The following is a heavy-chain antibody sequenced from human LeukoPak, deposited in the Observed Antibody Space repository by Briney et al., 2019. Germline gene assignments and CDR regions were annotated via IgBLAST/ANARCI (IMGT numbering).Heavy chain of an antibody. CDR2: ISSSSSYT. J-gene: IGHJ4*02. Sequence: GGSLRLSCAASGFTFSSYSMNWVRQAPGKGLEWVSSISSSSSYTYYADSVKGRFTISRDNAKNSLYLQMNSLRAEDTAVYYCARDSGSYSKYWGQGTLVTVSS. D-gene: IGHD1-26*01. CDR1: GFTFSSYS. V-gene: IGHV3-21*01. CDR3: ARDSGSYSKY.